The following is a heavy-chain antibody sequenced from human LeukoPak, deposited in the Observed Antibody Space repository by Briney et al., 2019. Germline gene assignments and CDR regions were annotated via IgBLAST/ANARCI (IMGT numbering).Heavy chain of an antibody. D-gene: IGHD3-22*01. CDR1: GFTFSSYS. J-gene: IGHJ4*02. Sequence: GGSLRLSCVGSGFTFSSYSMNWVRQAPGKGLEWVSYISGTSNTIYYDDSVKGRFTVSRDNAKNSLYLQMNSLRAEDTALYYCAKDGSESGYYYGFDYWGQGTLVTVSS. CDR3: AKDGSESGYYYGFDY. CDR2: ISGTSNTI. V-gene: IGHV3-48*04.